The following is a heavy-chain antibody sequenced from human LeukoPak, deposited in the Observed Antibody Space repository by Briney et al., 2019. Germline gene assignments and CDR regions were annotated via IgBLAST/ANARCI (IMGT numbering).Heavy chain of an antibody. J-gene: IGHJ6*02. CDR2: IYYSGST. V-gene: IGHV4-59*01. D-gene: IGHD4-11*01. Sequence: SETLSLTCTVSGGSISSYYWSWIRQPPGKGLEWIGYIYYSGSTNYNPSLKSRVTISVDTSKNQFSLKLSSVTAADTAVYYCARDQYSNYYHYYYGMDVWGQGTTVTVSS. CDR3: ARDQYSNYYHYYYGMDV. CDR1: GGSISSYY.